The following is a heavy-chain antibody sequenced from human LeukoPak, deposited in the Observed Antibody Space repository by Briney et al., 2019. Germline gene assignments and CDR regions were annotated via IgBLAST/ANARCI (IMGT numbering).Heavy chain of an antibody. J-gene: IGHJ6*02. V-gene: IGHV1-2*02. CDR2: INPNSGGT. CDR1: GSXFSGYY. Sequence: ASVKVSCKAPGSXFSGYYMDWVRQAPGQGLEWMGWINPNSGGTSYAQKFQGRVTMTRDTSISTAYMELSRLRSDDSAVYYCATSGMVRGMDDRGQGTTVTVSS. D-gene: IGHD3-10*01. CDR3: ATSGMVRGMDD.